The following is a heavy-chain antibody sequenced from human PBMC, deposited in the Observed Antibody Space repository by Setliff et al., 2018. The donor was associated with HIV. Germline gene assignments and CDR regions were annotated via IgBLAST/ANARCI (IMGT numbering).Heavy chain of an antibody. Sequence: GGSLRLSCAASEFIFSSYRMGWVRQAPGKGLEWVAYIKQDGGEKFYDDSVKGRFTISRDNAKNSLYLQMNSLRAEDTAVYYCARDKDEDYGSTSFDYWGQGILVTVSS. J-gene: IGHJ4*02. V-gene: IGHV3-7*03. CDR2: IKQDGGEK. CDR3: ARDKDEDYGSTSFDY. CDR1: EFIFSSYR. D-gene: IGHD4-17*01.